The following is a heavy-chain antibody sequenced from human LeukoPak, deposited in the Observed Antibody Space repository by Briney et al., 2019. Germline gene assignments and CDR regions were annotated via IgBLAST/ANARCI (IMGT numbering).Heavy chain of an antibody. CDR2: ISSSGSTI. V-gene: IGHV3-48*03. J-gene: IGHJ6*03. CDR1: GFTFSSYE. Sequence: GGSLRLSCAASGFTFSSYEMNWVRQAPGKGLEWVSYISSSGSTIYYADSVKGRFTISRDNAKNSLYLQMNSLRAEDTAVYYCARGQPNYYGSGKIYYYYYMDVWGKGTTVTISS. CDR3: ARGQPNYYGSGKIYYYYYMDV. D-gene: IGHD3-10*01.